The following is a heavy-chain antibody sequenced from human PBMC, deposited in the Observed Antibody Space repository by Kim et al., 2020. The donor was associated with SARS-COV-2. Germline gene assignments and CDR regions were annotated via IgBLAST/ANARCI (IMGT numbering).Heavy chain of an antibody. D-gene: IGHD6-13*01. J-gene: IGHJ3*02. CDR3: ARGSIAADDVFDI. Sequence: YNPSLKSRVTISVDTSKNQFSLKLSSVTAADTAVYYCARGSIAADDVFDIWGQGTMVTVSS. V-gene: IGHV4-31*02.